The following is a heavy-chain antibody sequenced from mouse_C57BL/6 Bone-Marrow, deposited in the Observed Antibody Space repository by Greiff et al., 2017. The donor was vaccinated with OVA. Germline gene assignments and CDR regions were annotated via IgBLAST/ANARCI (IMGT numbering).Heavy chain of an antibody. V-gene: IGHV1-76*01. CDR1: GYTFTDYY. D-gene: IGHD1-1*01. CDR2: IYPGSGNT. J-gene: IGHJ1*03. Sequence: QVQLKESGAELVRPGASVKLSCKASGYTFTDYYINWVKQRPGQGLEWIARIYPGSGNTSYNEKFKGKATLTAEKSSSTAYMQLSSRKSEDSAVYFCAKEGDLSTLYVDVWGTGTTVTVSS. CDR3: AKEGDLSTLYVDV.